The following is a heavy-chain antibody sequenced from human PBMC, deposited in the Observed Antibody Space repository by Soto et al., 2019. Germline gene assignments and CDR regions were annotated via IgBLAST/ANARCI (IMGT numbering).Heavy chain of an antibody. J-gene: IGHJ3*02. D-gene: IGHD3-22*01. Sequence: PGGSLRLSCAASGFTFSSYAMSWFRQAPGKGLEWVSAISGSGGSTYYADSVKGRFTISRDNSKNTLYLQMNSLRAEDTAVYYCAKDSHDSSGYYYPRSAFDIWGQGTMVTVSS. CDR2: ISGSGGST. CDR1: GFTFSSYA. V-gene: IGHV3-23*01. CDR3: AKDSHDSSGYYYPRSAFDI.